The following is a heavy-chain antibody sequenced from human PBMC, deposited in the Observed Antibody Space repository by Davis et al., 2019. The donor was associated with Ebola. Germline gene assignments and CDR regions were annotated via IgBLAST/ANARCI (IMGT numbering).Heavy chain of an antibody. V-gene: IGHV4-38-2*01. J-gene: IGHJ4*01. Sequence: SETLSLTCAVSGYSINRGYYWGWIRQPPGKGLEYIGSFYPSRSTYYNPSLKSRVAISVDASKNPFFLKLSSVTASDTAVYYCSRVGYCSGGDCPPQWGPGTLVTVSS. CDR3: SRVGYCSGGDCPPQ. CDR2: FYPSRST. CDR1: GYSINRGYY. D-gene: IGHD2-15*01.